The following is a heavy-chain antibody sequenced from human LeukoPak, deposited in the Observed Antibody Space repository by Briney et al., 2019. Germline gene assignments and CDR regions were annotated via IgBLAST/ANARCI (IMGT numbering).Heavy chain of an antibody. Sequence: GGSLRLSCAASGFTFSSYGMHWVRQAPGKGLEWVAVISYDGSNKYYADSEKGRFTISRDNSKNTLYLQMNSLRAEDTAVYYCARDDLTAAGTVSIDYWGQGTLVTVSS. CDR3: ARDDLTAAGTVSIDY. CDR2: ISYDGSNK. V-gene: IGHV3-30*03. D-gene: IGHD6-13*01. J-gene: IGHJ4*02. CDR1: GFTFSSYG.